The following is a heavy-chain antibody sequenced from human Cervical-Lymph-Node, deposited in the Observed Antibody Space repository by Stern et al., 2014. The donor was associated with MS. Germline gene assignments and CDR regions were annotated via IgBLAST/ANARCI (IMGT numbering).Heavy chain of an antibody. CDR3: AREEPLLWPAHDY. J-gene: IGHJ4*02. D-gene: IGHD2-21*01. Sequence: VQLVASGGGVVQPGRSLRLSCAASGFTFSSYAMHWVRQAPGKGLEWVAVISYDGSNKYYADTVKGRFTLSRGNSKNTHTLKIDSLSAEDTAVYYCAREEPLLWPAHDYWGQGTLVTVSS. CDR1: GFTFSSYA. CDR2: ISYDGSNK. V-gene: IGHV3-30-3*01.